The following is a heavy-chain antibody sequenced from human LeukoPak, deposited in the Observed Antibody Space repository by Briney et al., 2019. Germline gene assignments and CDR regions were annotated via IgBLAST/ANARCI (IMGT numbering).Heavy chain of an antibody. CDR3: ARAYSGYENYYYYYYMDV. CDR2: INWNGGNT. D-gene: IGHD5-12*01. J-gene: IGHJ6*03. Sequence: GGSLRLSCAASGFTFDDYGMGWVRQAPGKGLEWVSGINWNGGNTGYADSVKGRFTISRDNAKNSLYLQMNSLRAEDTALYYCARAYSGYENYYYYYYMDVWGKGTTVTVSS. V-gene: IGHV3-20*04. CDR1: GFTFDDYG.